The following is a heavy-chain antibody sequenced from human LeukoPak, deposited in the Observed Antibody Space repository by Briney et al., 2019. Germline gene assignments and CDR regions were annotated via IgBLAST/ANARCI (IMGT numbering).Heavy chain of an antibody. Sequence: PSETPSLTCTVSGGSISSSSYYWGWIRQPPGKGLEWIGEINHSGSTNYNPSLKSRVTISVDTSKNQFSLKLHSVTAADSAVYYCARQAVMGATRWFDPWGQGTLVTVSS. D-gene: IGHD1-26*01. V-gene: IGHV4-39*01. J-gene: IGHJ5*02. CDR3: ARQAVMGATRWFDP. CDR1: GGSISSSSYY. CDR2: INHSGST.